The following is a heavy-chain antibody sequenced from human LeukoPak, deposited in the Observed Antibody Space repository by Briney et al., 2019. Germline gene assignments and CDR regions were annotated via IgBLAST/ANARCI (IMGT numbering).Heavy chain of an antibody. Sequence: GGSLRLSCAASGFTFSSYGMHWVRQAPGKGLEWVAFIRYDGSNKYYADSVKGRFTISRDNAKNSLYLQMNSLRAEDTAVYYCARVREFYCSSTSCYHYYYMDVWGKGTTVTVSS. J-gene: IGHJ6*03. CDR1: GFTFSSYG. CDR2: IRYDGSNK. CDR3: ARVREFYCSSTSCYHYYYMDV. V-gene: IGHV3-30*02. D-gene: IGHD2-2*01.